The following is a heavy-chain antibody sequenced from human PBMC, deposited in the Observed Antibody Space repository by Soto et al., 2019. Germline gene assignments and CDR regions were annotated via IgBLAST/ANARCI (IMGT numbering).Heavy chain of an antibody. CDR1: GYTFTSNV. Sequence: QVRLLQSGAVAMKTGASVELSCEASGYTFTSNVIPWLRQAPGESLEWMGWIKPGTGATKYLQTLQDRVTISRDTSANIVNLEMRSLRSEDTAVYYCARGYYYDSSGYYLDHWGKGTLVTVSS. D-gene: IGHD3-22*01. V-gene: IGHV1-3*01. J-gene: IGHJ4*02. CDR2: IKPGTGAT. CDR3: ARGYYYDSSGYYLDH.